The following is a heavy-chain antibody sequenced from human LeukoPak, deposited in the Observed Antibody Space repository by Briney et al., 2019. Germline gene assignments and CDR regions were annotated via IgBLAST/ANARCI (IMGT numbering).Heavy chain of an antibody. D-gene: IGHD3-10*01. CDR2: FYTSGST. V-gene: IGHV4-4*07. CDR3: ARAPRGRSGSFYMWDC. Sequence: AETLSLTCTVSGGSISSYYWSWIRQPAGKGLEWIGRFYTSGSTNYNPSLKSRVTMSVDTSKNQFSLKLSSVTAADTAVYYCARAPRGRSGSFYMWDCWGQGTLVNGSS. CDR1: GGSISSYY. J-gene: IGHJ4*02.